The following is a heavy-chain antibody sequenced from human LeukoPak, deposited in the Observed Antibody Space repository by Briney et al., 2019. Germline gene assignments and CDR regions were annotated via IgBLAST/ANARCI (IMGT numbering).Heavy chain of an antibody. CDR2: ISVSGNT. Sequence: GGSLRLSCAASGFTLSSYAMSWVRQGPGKGLGWVSAISVSGNTYHADSVKGRFTISRDSSKNTLYLQMNSLRAEDAAVYYCAKAPVTTCSGAYCYPFDYWGQGTLVTVSS. CDR3: AKAPVTTCSGAYCYPFDY. J-gene: IGHJ4*02. CDR1: GFTLSSYA. D-gene: IGHD2-15*01. V-gene: IGHV3-23*01.